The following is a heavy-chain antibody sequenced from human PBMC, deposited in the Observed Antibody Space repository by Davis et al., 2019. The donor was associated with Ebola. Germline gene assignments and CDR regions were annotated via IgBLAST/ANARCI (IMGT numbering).Heavy chain of an antibody. D-gene: IGHD3-3*01. V-gene: IGHV3-48*03. CDR1: GFIFTNYE. CDR3: ARVRVLRFLVGGMDV. Sequence: GGSLRLSCAASGFIFTNYEMNWVRQAPGKGLEWVSYISSSASTIYYADFVKGRFTISRDNAKNSLYLQMNSLRAEDTAVYYCARVRVLRFLVGGMDVWGQGTTVTVSS. CDR2: ISSSASTI. J-gene: IGHJ6*02.